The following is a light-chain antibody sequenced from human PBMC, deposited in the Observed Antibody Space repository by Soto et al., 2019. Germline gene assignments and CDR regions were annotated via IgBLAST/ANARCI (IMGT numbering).Light chain of an antibody. V-gene: IGLV2-14*01. J-gene: IGLJ2*01. CDR3: SSYATSRTHVA. Sequence: QSALTQPASVSGSPGQSITISCTGTSSDVGGYNFVSWYQHHPGKAPKLIIHDVSSRPSGVSTRFSASKSGNTASLTISGLQAEDEAGYSCSSYATSRTHVAFGGGTKLTVL. CDR1: SSDVGGYNF. CDR2: DVS.